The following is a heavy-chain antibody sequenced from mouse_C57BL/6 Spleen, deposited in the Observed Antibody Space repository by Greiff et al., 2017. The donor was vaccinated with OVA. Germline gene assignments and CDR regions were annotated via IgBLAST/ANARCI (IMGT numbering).Heavy chain of an antibody. J-gene: IGHJ3*01. Sequence: VQLQQSGPELVKPGASVKISCKASGYTFTDYYMNWVKQSHGKSLEWIGDINPNNGGTSYNQKFKGKATLTVDKSSSTAYMELRSLTSEDAAVYYCARSVGVADWGQGTLVTVSA. CDR1: GYTFTDYY. CDR2: INPNNGGT. CDR3: ARSVGVAD. V-gene: IGHV1-26*01. D-gene: IGHD1-3*01.